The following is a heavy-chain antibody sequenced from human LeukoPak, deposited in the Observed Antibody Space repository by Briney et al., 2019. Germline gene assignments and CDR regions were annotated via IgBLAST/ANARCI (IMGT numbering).Heavy chain of an antibody. CDR2: IRSKAYGGTT. V-gene: IGHV3-49*04. CDR3: TAEEYYYDSSGYPRDAFDI. Sequence: GGSLRLSCTASGFTFGDYAMSWVRQAPGKGLEWVGFIRSKAYGGTTEYAASVKGRFTISRDDSKSIAYLQMNSLKTEDTAVYYCTAEEYYYDSSGYPRDAFDIWGQGTMVTVSS. D-gene: IGHD3-22*01. J-gene: IGHJ3*02. CDR1: GFTFGDYA.